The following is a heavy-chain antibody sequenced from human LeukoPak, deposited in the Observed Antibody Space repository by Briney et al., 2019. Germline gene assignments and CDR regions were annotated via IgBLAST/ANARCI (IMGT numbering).Heavy chain of an antibody. CDR2: IYTSGST. CDR1: GGSISSGSYY. D-gene: IGHD6-13*01. J-gene: IGHJ4*02. V-gene: IGHV4-61*02. Sequence: SQTLSLTCTVSGGSISSGSYYWSWIRQPAGKGLEWIGRIYTSGSTNYNPSLKSRVTMSVDTSKNQFSLKLSSVTAADTAVYYCARARISSSWTFDYWGQGTLVTVSS. CDR3: ARARISSSWTFDY.